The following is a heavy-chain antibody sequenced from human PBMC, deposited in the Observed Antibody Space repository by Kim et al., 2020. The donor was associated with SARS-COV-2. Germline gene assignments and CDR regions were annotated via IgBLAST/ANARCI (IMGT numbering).Heavy chain of an antibody. CDR3: SRVAYSRGRRREFDY. D-gene: IGHD2-21*01. Sequence: SETLSLTCAVYGESFSGYYWTWIRQPPRRRLEWIADINAGGDTDYNPSLRGRGTISVASSKSQFSLKLISLTAADTAVYYCSRVAYSRGRRREFDYWGQG. CDR1: GESFSGYY. CDR2: INAGGDT. J-gene: IGHJ4*02. V-gene: IGHV4-34*01.